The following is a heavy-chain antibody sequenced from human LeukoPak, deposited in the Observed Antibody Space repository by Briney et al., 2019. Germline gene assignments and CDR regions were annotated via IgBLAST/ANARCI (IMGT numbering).Heavy chain of an antibody. J-gene: IGHJ4*02. CDR1: GFTFSNAW. CDR3: TTPPSGSYYY. V-gene: IGHV3-15*01. Sequence: GGSLRLSCAAAGFTFSNAWLSWVRQAPGKGPEWVGRIKSKTDGGTTDYAAPVKGRFTISRDDSKNTPYLQMNSLKTEDTAVYYCTTPPSGSYYYWGQGTLVTVSS. CDR2: IKSKTDGGTT. D-gene: IGHD1-26*01.